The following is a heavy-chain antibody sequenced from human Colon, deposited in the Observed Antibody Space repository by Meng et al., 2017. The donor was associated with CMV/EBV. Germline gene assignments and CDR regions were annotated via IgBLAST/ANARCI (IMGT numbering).Heavy chain of an antibody. CDR2: INPDSGGT. V-gene: IGHV1-2*02. J-gene: IGHJ4*02. CDR3: ARDGGVVVPAPGDLPGYCSGGPCYPPIDFDS. Sequence: ASVKVSCKASGYRFTDYYIHWVRQAPGHGLEWMGWINPDSGGTNYSQSFQGRVTMTRDTSISTAYMELSGLRSDDTAVYYCARDGGVVVPAPGDLPGYCSGGPCYPPIDFDSWGQGTLVTVSS. CDR1: GYRFTDYY. D-gene: IGHD2-15*01.